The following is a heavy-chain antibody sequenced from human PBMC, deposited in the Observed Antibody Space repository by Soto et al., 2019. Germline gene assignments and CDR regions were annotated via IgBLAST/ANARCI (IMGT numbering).Heavy chain of an antibody. V-gene: IGHV1-69*05. D-gene: IGHD1-26*01. CDR1: GGTFSSYA. CDR2: IIPISGTA. J-gene: IGHJ6*02. Sequence: QVQLVQSGAEVKKPGSSVKVSCKASGGTFSSYAINWVRQAPGQGLEWMGGIIPISGTADYAQKFQGRVTITTDDYTTTAYMQLSSLRSEDTSVYYCARVAAKSYYYGMDVWRQGTTVTVSS. CDR3: ARVAAKSYYYGMDV.